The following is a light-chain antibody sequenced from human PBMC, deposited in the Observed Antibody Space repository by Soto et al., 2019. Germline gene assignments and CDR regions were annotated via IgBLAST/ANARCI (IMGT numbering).Light chain of an antibody. CDR2: DAS. CDR1: QSVSSY. V-gene: IGKV3-11*01. CDR3: QQRSNWRRT. J-gene: IGKJ1*01. Sequence: EIVLTQSPATLSLSPGERATLSCRASQSVSSYLAWYQQKPGQAPRLLIYDASNRATGIPARFSGSGSGTDFTLTISSLEPEDFEVYYCQQRSNWRRTFGQGTKVEIK.